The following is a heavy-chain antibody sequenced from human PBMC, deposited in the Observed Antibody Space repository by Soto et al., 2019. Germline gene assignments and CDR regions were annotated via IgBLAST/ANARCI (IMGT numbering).Heavy chain of an antibody. D-gene: IGHD6-13*01. V-gene: IGHV4-34*01. Sequence: QVQLQQWGAGLLKPSETLSLTCAVYGGSFSGYYWSWIRQPPGKGLEWIGEINHSGSTNYNPSLKSRVTISVDTSKNQFSLKLSSVTAADTAVYYCASVHIAAAGTEYYYYGMDVW. CDR3: ASVHIAAAGTEYYYYGMDV. J-gene: IGHJ6*01. CDR1: GGSFSGYY. CDR2: INHSGST.